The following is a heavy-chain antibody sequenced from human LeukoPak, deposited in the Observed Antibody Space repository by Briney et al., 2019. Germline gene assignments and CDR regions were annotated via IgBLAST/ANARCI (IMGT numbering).Heavy chain of an antibody. CDR1: GFTFSSYS. CDR3: ARDRGYDFWSGYRYFDY. V-gene: IGHV3-48*02. J-gene: IGHJ4*02. D-gene: IGHD3-3*01. CDR2: ISSSSSTI. Sequence: QSGGSLRLSCAASGFTFSSYSMNWVRQAPGKGLEWVSYISSSSSTIYYADSVKGRFTISRDNAKNSLYLQMNSLGDEDTAVYYCARDRGYDFWSGYRYFDYWGQGTLVTVSS.